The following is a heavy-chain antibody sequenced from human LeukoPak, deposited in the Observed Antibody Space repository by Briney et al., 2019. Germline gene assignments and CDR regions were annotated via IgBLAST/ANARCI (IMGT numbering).Heavy chain of an antibody. J-gene: IGHJ6*03. V-gene: IGHV3-30*18. CDR3: AKDQEGSYYDFWSGYGGDYYYYYMDV. CDR1: GFTFSSYG. CDR2: ISDDGTRK. Sequence: PGRSLRLSCAASGFTFSSYGIHWVRLAPGKGLEWVAVISDDGTRKYYADSVQGRFTISRDNAKNTLFLQMNSLRAEDTAVYYCAKDQEGSYYDFWSGYGGDYYYYYMDVWGKGTTVTVSS. D-gene: IGHD3-3*01.